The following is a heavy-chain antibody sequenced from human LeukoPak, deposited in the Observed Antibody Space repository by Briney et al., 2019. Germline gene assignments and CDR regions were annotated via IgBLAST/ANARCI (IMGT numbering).Heavy chain of an antibody. J-gene: IGHJ4*02. Sequence: GGSLRLSCAASEFTVSSNYMSWVRQAPGTGLEWVSVIYNVGSTYYADSVKGRFTIYRDNSKNTLSLQMNSLRAEETAVYFCARGTTAYYYDNWGQGTLVTVSS. CDR2: IYNVGST. CDR3: ARGTTAYYYDN. CDR1: EFTVSSNY. D-gene: IGHD1-7*01. V-gene: IGHV3-66*01.